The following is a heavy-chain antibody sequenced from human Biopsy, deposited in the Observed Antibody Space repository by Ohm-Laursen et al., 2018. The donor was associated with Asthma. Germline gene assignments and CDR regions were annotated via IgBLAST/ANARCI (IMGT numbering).Heavy chain of an antibody. CDR2: VNTGHSDT. CDR3: ARTYYDFLTGQVKDVFGV. V-gene: IGHV1-3*04. Sequence: GASVTVSCKASGYTFISFAIHWVRQAPGQRLVWLGWVNTGHSDTKYSQKFEGRVTIARDTSTSIAYMELRSLRSEDTATYYCARTYYDFLTGQVKDVFGVWGQGTMVTVSS. CDR1: GYTFISFA. D-gene: IGHD3-9*01. J-gene: IGHJ3*01.